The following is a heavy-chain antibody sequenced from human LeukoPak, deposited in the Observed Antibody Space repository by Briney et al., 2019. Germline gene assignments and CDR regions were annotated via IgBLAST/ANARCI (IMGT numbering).Heavy chain of an antibody. D-gene: IGHD4-17*01. CDR1: GFTAGGYA. CDR3: AKDAQYGDEYFDY. Sequence: PGGSLRLSCAISGFTAGGYAMNWVRQAPGKGLEWVSSISWSGSYIYYADSVRGRFTISRDNAKSSVYLQMDSLRAEDMAVYYCAKDAQYGDEYFDYWGHGTLVTVSS. CDR2: ISWSGSYI. V-gene: IGHV3-21*01. J-gene: IGHJ4*01.